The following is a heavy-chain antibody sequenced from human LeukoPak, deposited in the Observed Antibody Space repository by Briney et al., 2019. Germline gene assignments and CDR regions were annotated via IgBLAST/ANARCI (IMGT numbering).Heavy chain of an antibody. V-gene: IGHV4-30-2*01. Sequence: PSETLSLTCTVSGGSISSGGYYWSWIRQPPGKGLEWIGYIYHSGSTYYNPSLKSRVTISVDTSKNQFSLKLSSVTAADTAVYYCARGHRGVNFDYWGQGTLVTVSS. CDR3: ARGHRGVNFDY. CDR1: GGSISSGGYY. J-gene: IGHJ4*02. D-gene: IGHD3-10*01. CDR2: IYHSGST.